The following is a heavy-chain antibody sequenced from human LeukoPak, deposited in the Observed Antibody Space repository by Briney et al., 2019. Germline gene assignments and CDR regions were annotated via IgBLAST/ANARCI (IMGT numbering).Heavy chain of an antibody. V-gene: IGHV3-15*01. J-gene: IGHJ3*02. Sequence: GGSLRLSCAASGFTFSNAWMSWVRQAPGKGLEWVGRIKSKTDGGTTDYAAPVKGRFTISRDDSKNTLYLQMNSLKTEDTAVYYCTTDYYDSSGYYYEGAFDIWGQGTMATVSS. CDR1: GFTFSNAW. D-gene: IGHD3-22*01. CDR2: IKSKTDGGTT. CDR3: TTDYYDSSGYYYEGAFDI.